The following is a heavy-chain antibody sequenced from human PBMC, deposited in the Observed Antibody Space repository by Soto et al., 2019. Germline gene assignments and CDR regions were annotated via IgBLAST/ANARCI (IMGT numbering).Heavy chain of an antibody. CDR3: ARDLEFRDGNISHLDY. CDR1: GGTFRNHV. V-gene: IGHV1-69*13. J-gene: IGHJ4*02. Sequence: SVKVSCKASGGTFRNHVFNWVRQAPGQGLEWMGGIIPIIGTPNYAQKFQGRVTITADASTNTVYLDVSSLRSQDTAVYYCARDLEFRDGNISHLDYWGQGTLVTVSS. CDR2: IIPIIGTP. D-gene: IGHD3-10*01.